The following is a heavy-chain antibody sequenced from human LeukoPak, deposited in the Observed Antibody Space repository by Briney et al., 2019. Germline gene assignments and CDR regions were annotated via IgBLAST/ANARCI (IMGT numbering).Heavy chain of an antibody. D-gene: IGHD5-24*01. CDR3: ARDGSRGDGYNLSYYYYYCMDV. CDR2: ISYDGSNK. J-gene: IGHJ6*02. Sequence: GGSLRLSCAASGFTFSSYAMHWVRQAPGKGLEWVAVISYDGSNKYYADSVKGRFTISRDNSKNTLSLQMNSLRAEDTAVYYCARDGSRGDGYNLSYYYYYCMDVWGQGTTVTVSS. V-gene: IGHV3-30-3*01. CDR1: GFTFSSYA.